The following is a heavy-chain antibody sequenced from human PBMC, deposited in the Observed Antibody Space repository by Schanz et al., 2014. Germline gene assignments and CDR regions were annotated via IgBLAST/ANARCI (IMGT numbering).Heavy chain of an antibody. J-gene: IGHJ4*02. CDR2: IWYDGNNK. Sequence: QVQLVESGGGVVQPGRSLRLSCAASGFTFSSYGMHWVRQAPGKGLEWVAVIWYDGNNKFYADSVKGRFIISRDNSKNTLDLQMNSLRDEDTALYYCARDRSNNFDYWGQGTLVTVSS. CDR1: GFTFSSYG. D-gene: IGHD2-2*01. V-gene: IGHV3-33*01. CDR3: ARDRSNNFDY.